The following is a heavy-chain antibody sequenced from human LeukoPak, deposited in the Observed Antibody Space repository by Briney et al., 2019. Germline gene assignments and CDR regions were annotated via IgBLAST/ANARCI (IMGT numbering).Heavy chain of an antibody. CDR3: ASKGATYSSSWYYFDY. V-gene: IGHV4-39*01. J-gene: IGHJ4*02. CDR1: GGSLSRSSYY. D-gene: IGHD6-13*01. Sequence: PSETLSLTCTVSGGSLSRSSYYWGWLRQPPGKGLEWLGSIYYSGSTYYNPSLKSRVTISVDTSKNQCSLKLSSVTAADTAVYYCASKGATYSSSWYYFDYWGQGTLVTVSS. CDR2: IYYSGST.